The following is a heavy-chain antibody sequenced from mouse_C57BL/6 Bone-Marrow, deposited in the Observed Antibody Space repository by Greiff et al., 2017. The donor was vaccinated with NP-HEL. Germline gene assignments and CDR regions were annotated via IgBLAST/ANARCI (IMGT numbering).Heavy chain of an antibody. J-gene: IGHJ1*03. V-gene: IGHV2-9-1*01. Sequence: QVQLKQSGPGLVAPSQSLSITCTVSGFSLTSYAISWVRQPPGKGLEWLGVIWTGGGTNYNSALKSRLSISKDNSKSQVFLKMNSLQTDDTARYYCARNYYGSSQVPYFDVWGTGTTVTVSS. D-gene: IGHD1-1*01. CDR1: GFSLTSYA. CDR3: ARNYYGSSQVPYFDV. CDR2: IWTGGGT.